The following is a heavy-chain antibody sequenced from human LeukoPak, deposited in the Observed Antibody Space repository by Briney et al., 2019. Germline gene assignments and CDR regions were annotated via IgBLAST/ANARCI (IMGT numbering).Heavy chain of an antibody. Sequence: GGSLRLSCAASGFTFSSYSINWVRQAPGKGLEWVSSISSSSSYIHYADSVKGRFTISRDNSKNTLYLQMNSLRAEDTAVYYCAKDQPHYYDSSGYYLYDYWGQGTLVTVSS. V-gene: IGHV3-21*04. CDR3: AKDQPHYYDSSGYYLYDY. CDR1: GFTFSSYS. CDR2: ISSSSSYI. J-gene: IGHJ4*02. D-gene: IGHD3-22*01.